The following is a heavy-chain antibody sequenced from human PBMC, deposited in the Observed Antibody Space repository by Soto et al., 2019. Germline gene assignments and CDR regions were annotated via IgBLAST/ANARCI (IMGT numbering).Heavy chain of an antibody. CDR2: IYWDDDK. D-gene: IGHD3-9*01. CDR3: AHITLNDYDILTGYSIYYFDY. J-gene: IGHJ4*02. V-gene: IGHV2-5*02. Sequence: QITLKESGPTLVKPTQTLTLTCTFSGFSLSTSGVGVGWIRQPPGKALEWLALIYWDDDKRYSPSLKSRLTITKDTSKNQVVLTMTNMDPVDTATYNCAHITLNDYDILTGYSIYYFDYWGQGTLVTVSS. CDR1: GFSLSTSGVG.